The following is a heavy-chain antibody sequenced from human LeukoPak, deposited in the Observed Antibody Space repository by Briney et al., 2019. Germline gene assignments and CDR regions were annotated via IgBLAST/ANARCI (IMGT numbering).Heavy chain of an antibody. CDR2: VSGSGGST. CDR1: GFTFSSYA. CDR3: AKVNLSYDILTGYYWNWFDP. D-gene: IGHD3-9*01. J-gene: IGHJ5*02. Sequence: GASLRLSCAASGFTFSSYAMSWVRQAPGKGLEWVSAVSGSGGSTYYADSVKGRFTISRDNSKNTLYLQMNSLRAEDTAVYYCAKVNLSYDILTGYYWNWFDPWGQGTLVTVSS. V-gene: IGHV3-23*01.